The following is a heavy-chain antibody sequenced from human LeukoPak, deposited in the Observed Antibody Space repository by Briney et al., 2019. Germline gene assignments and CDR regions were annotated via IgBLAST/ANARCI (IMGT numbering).Heavy chain of an antibody. Sequence: GGSLRLSCAASGFTFSRNAMGWVRQAPGKGLEWVSFISSSSNYMSYADSVKGRFTISRDNAKNSLYLQMNSLRAEDTAVYYCARPLDSSNNYFDYWGQGTLVTVSA. V-gene: IGHV3-21*01. CDR1: GFTFSRNA. CDR2: ISSSSNYM. J-gene: IGHJ4*02. D-gene: IGHD6-13*01. CDR3: ARPLDSSNNYFDY.